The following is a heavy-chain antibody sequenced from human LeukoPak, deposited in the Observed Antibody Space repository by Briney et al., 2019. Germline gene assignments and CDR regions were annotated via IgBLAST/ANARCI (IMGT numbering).Heavy chain of an antibody. CDR1: GYSFTSYW. J-gene: IGHJ3*02. Sequence: GESLKISCKGSGYSFTSYWIGWVLQMPGKGLEWMVIIYPGDSDTRYSPSFQGQVTISADKSISTAYLQWSSLKASDTAMYYCASRLDLSSTIWYTRAPDAFDIWGQGTMVTVSS. CDR3: ASRLDLSSTIWYTRAPDAFDI. V-gene: IGHV5-51*01. D-gene: IGHD2-2*02. CDR2: IYPGDSDT.